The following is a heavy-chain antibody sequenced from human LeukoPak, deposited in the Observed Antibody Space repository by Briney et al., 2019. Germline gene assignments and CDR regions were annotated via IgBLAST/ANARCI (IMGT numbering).Heavy chain of an antibody. CDR2: IKEGGSEK. J-gene: IGHJ4*02. CDR1: GFTFSAYW. CDR3: ARDFQSFY. Sequence: PGGSLRLSCAASGFTFSAYWMIWVRQAPGKGLEWVANIKEGGSEKNYVDSVMGRFTISRDNAKNSLYLQMNSLRAEDTAVYYCARDFQSFYWGQGTLVTVSS. V-gene: IGHV3-7*01.